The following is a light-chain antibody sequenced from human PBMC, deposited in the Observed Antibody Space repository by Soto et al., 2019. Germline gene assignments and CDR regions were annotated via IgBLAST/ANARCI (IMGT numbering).Light chain of an antibody. J-gene: IGLJ1*01. CDR2: DVS. Sequence: QSALTQPASVSGSPGQSITISCTGTSSDVGNYNYVSWYQQHPGKAPKLMIYDVSNRPSGVSNRFSGYKSGNTASLTISGLQAEDEADYYCSSYTSSSTYVFGTGTKVTVL. V-gene: IGLV2-14*01. CDR3: SSYTSSSTYV. CDR1: SSDVGNYNY.